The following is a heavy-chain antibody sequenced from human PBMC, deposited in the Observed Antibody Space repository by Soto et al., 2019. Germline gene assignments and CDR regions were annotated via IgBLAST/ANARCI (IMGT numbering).Heavy chain of an antibody. Sequence: EVQLVESGGGLVQPGWSMRLSCAAPGFTLSSYSMHWVRQAPGKGLEWVSYISSSSSTIYYADSVKGRFTISRDNAKDSLYLQMNSLRDEDTAVYYCARVSLWGQGTRVTVSS. J-gene: IGHJ4*02. CDR2: ISSSSSTI. V-gene: IGHV3-48*02. CDR1: GFTLSSYS. CDR3: ARVSL.